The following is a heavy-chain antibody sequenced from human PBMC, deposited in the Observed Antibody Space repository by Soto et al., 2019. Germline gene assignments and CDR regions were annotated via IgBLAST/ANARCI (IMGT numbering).Heavy chain of an antibody. V-gene: IGHV1-69*19. J-gene: IGHJ4*02. CDR3: AREVQVHTSALVY. D-gene: IGHD3-10*01. Sequence: QVQLVQSGAEMKKPGSSVKVSCQSSGGTFNTYAMNWVRQAPGQGPEWMGYISPMFGAANYAPKFQGRVTITADESTCTSYMQLSRLTSEDTALYFCAREVQVHTSALVYWGQGTLVTVSS. CDR1: GGTFNTYA. CDR2: ISPMFGAA.